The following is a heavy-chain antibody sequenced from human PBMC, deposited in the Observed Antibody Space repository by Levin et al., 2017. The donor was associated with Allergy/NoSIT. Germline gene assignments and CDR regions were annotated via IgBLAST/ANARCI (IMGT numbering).Heavy chain of an antibody. CDR2: ISGSGGST. Sequence: GESLKISCAASGFTFSSYAMSWVRQAPGKGLEWVSAISGSGGSTYYADSVKGRFTISRDNSKNTLYLQMNSLRAEDTAVYYCAKMSPGYYDSSGTYYYYGMDVWGQGTTVTVSS. D-gene: IGHD3-22*01. CDR1: GFTFSSYA. CDR3: AKMSPGYYDSSGTYYYYGMDV. J-gene: IGHJ6*02. V-gene: IGHV3-23*01.